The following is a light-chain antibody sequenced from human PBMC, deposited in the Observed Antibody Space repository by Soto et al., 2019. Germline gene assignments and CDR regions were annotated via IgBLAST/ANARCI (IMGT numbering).Light chain of an antibody. J-gene: IGKJ1*01. Sequence: EIVLTQSPGTLSLSPGERATLSCRASQSVSSSYLAWYQQKPGQAPRLLIYGASSRAAGIPDRFSGSGSGTDFTLTISRLEPEEFAVYYWQHYGSSWTFGQGTKVEIK. CDR2: GAS. V-gene: IGKV3-20*01. CDR1: QSVSSSY. CDR3: QHYGSSWT.